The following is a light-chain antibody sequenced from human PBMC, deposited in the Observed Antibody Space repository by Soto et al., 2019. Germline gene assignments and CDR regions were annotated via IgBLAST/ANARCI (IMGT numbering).Light chain of an antibody. CDR2: EVS. Sequence: QSALTQPASVSGSLGQSITISCTGTGSDVGSYKYVSWYQQHPGKAPKLIIFEVSNRPSGVSDRFSGSKSGSAASLTISGLEAEDEAEYFCSSYTSISSLGIFGTGTKVTVL. CDR1: GSDVGSYKY. V-gene: IGLV2-14*01. J-gene: IGLJ1*01. CDR3: SSYTSISSLGI.